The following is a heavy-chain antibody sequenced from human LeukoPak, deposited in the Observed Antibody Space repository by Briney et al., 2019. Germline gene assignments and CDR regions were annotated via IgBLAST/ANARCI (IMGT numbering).Heavy chain of an antibody. J-gene: IGHJ5*02. V-gene: IGHV3-21*01. Sequence: GGSLRLSCAASGFTFSSYSMNWVRQAPGKGLEWVSSISSSSSYIYYADSVKGRFTISRDNAKNSLYLQMNSPRAEDTAVYYCAGYYYGSGSPSGFDPWGQGTLVTVSS. CDR2: ISSSSSYI. D-gene: IGHD3-10*01. CDR3: AGYYYGSGSPSGFDP. CDR1: GFTFSSYS.